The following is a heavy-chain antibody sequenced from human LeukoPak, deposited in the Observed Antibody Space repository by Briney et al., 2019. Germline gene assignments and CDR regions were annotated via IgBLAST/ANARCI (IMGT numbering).Heavy chain of an antibody. CDR3: ARRGYCSGGSCEGTHRSVDY. J-gene: IGHJ4*02. CDR2: IYSGDST. Sequence: PGGSLRLSCAASGFTFSSYEMNWVRQAPGKGLEWISVIYSGDSTYYADSVKGRFTISRDNSKNKVYLQMNSLRAEDTAVYYCARRGYCSGGSCEGTHRSVDYWGQGTLVTVSS. V-gene: IGHV3-66*01. D-gene: IGHD2-15*01. CDR1: GFTFSSYE.